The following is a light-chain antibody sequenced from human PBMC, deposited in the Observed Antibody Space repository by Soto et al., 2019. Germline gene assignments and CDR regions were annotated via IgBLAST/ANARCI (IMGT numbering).Light chain of an antibody. J-gene: IGLJ1*01. CDR3: SSYAGRNINV. V-gene: IGLV2-23*01. CDR2: EAR. CDR1: SSEVGTYKA. Sequence: QSLLAHPASLSGSPGQSITISCTGTSSEVGTYKAVSWYQQHPGKAPKLIIFEARKRPSGLSNRFSGSKSGNTASLTISGLQAEDEADYYCSSYAGRNINVFGGGTKVTVL.